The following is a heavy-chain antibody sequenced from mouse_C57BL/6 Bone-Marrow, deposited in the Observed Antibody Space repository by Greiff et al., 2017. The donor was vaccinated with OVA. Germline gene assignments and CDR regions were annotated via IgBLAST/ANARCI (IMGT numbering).Heavy chain of an antibody. CDR1: GYAFSSSW. V-gene: IGHV1-82*01. D-gene: IGHD2-5*01. CDR2: IYPGDGDT. Sequence: QVQLQQSGPELVKPGASVKISCKASGYAFSSSWMNWVKQRPGKGLEWIGRIYPGDGDTNYNGKFKGKATLTADKSSSTAYMQLSSLTSEDSAVYFCATYYSNYYFDYWGQGTTLTVSS. J-gene: IGHJ2*01. CDR3: ATYYSNYYFDY.